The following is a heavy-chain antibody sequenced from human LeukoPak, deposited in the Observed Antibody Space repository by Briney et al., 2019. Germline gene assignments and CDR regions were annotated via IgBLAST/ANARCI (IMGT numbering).Heavy chain of an antibody. V-gene: IGHV3-21*01. Sequence: PGGSLRLSCAASGFTFSNAWMNWVRQAPGKGLEWVSSISSSSSYIYYADSVKGRFTISRDNAKNSLYLQMNSLRAEDTAVYYCASFASNLIGLDYWGQGTLVTVSS. D-gene: IGHD3-16*02. CDR2: ISSSSSYI. J-gene: IGHJ4*02. CDR1: GFTFSNAW. CDR3: ASFASNLIGLDY.